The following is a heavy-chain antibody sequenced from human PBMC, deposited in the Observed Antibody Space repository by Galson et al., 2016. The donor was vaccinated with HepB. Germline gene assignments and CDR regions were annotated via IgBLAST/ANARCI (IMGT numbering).Heavy chain of an antibody. D-gene: IGHD4-17*01. CDR3: AKDPNGDYIGTFDM. J-gene: IGHJ3*02. CDR1: GFSFNNIA. CDR2: LIATSGRT. Sequence: SLRLSCATSGFSFNNIAMSWVRQAPGKGLEWVSALIATSGRTYYADSVRGRFTISRDNSKNTLYLQMNSLRAEDTAIYYCAKDPNGDYIGTFDMWGQGTMVTVSS. V-gene: IGHV3-23*01.